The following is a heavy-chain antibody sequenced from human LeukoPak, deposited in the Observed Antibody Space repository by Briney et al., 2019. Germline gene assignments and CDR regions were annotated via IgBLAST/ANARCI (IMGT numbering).Heavy chain of an antibody. CDR1: GFTFDDYG. V-gene: IGHV3-20*04. CDR3: ARGSGSFSGGFDY. D-gene: IGHD1-26*01. Sequence: GGSLRLSCAASGFTFDDYGMSWVRQAPGKGLEWVSGINWNGGSTGYADSVKGRFTISRDNSKNTLYLQMNSLRAEDTAVYYCARGSGSFSGGFDYWGQGTLVTVSS. CDR2: INWNGGST. J-gene: IGHJ4*02.